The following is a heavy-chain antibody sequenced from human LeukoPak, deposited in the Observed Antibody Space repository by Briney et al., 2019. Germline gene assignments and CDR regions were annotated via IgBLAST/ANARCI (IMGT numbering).Heavy chain of an antibody. V-gene: IGHV3-53*01. CDR3: ARDAPQVPAAGVLAS. CDR2: IYSRGDT. J-gene: IGHJ5*02. Sequence: PGRSLRLSCAPSGVTFSDNYMSWVRQAPGERLEWGSVIYSRGDTYYAKSVKGRFTFSRDISKNTLYLQMNGLRTEDTAMYYCARDAPQVPAAGVLASWGQGTLVTVSS. CDR1: GVTFSDNY. D-gene: IGHD6-13*01.